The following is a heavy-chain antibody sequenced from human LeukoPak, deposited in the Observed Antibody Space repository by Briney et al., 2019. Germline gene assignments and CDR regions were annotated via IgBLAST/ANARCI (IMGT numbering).Heavy chain of an antibody. D-gene: IGHD2-2*01. CDR3: ARATTAAIYLADYYYYGMDV. J-gene: IGHJ6*02. CDR2: ISSNGGST. CDR1: GFTLSSYA. V-gene: IGHV3-64*01. Sequence: GRSLRLSCAASGFTLSSYAMHWVRQAPGKGLEYVSAISSNGGSTYYANSVKGRFTISRDNSKNTLYLQMGSLRAEDMAVYYCARATTAAIYLADYYYYGMDVWGQGTTVTVSS.